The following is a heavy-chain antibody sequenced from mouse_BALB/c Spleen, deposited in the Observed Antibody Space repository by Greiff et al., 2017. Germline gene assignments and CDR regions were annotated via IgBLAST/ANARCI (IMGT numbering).Heavy chain of an antibody. J-gene: IGHJ4*01. CDR1: GYSITSGYF. CDR3: AREATAYAMDY. Sequence: EVKLQESGPGLVKPSQSLSLTCSVTGYSITSGYFWNWIRQFPGNKLEWMGYISYDGSNNYNPSLKNRISITRDTSKNHVFLKLNSVTTEDTATYYCAREATAYAMDYWGQGTSVTVSA. CDR2: ISYDGSN. V-gene: IGHV3-6*02. D-gene: IGHD1-2*01.